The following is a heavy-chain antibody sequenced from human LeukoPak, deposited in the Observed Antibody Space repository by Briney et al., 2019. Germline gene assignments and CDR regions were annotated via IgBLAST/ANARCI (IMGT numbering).Heavy chain of an antibody. CDR2: ISNDGSIK. Sequence: PGGSLRLSCAASGFTFSYYGMHWVRQAPGEGLEWVAVISNDGSIKYYADPVKGRFTVSRDNSKNTLYLQMNSLRAEDTAVFYCARADSGYDFEYWGQGTLVTVSA. CDR3: ARADSGYDFEY. V-gene: IGHV3-30*03. CDR1: GFTFSYYG. D-gene: IGHD5-12*01. J-gene: IGHJ4*02.